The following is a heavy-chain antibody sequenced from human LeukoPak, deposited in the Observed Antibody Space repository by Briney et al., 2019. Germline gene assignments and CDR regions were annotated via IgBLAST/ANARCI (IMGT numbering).Heavy chain of an antibody. CDR2: IKQDGSEK. V-gene: IGHV3-7*01. D-gene: IGHD2-15*01. Sequence: PGGSLRLSCAASGFTFSTYWMTWVRQAPGRGLEWVANIKQDGSEKYYVDSVKGRFTISRDNAKNSLYLQMNSLRAEDTAVYYCVRDGRGYYYYYGMDVWGQGTTVTVSS. CDR1: GFTFSTYW. J-gene: IGHJ6*02. CDR3: VRDGRGYYYYYGMDV.